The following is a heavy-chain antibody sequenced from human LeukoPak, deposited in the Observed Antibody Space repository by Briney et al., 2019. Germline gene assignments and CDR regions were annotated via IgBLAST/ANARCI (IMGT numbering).Heavy chain of an antibody. Sequence: SETLSLTCTVSGGSISSTSYYWSWIRQPAGKGLEWIGRIYISGSTSYNPSLKSRVTISVDTSKNQFSLKLSSVSAADTAVYYCARGLIAAANYFDYWGQGTLVTVSS. CDR1: GGSISSTSYY. D-gene: IGHD6-13*01. CDR3: ARGLIAAANYFDY. V-gene: IGHV4-61*02. J-gene: IGHJ4*02. CDR2: IYISGST.